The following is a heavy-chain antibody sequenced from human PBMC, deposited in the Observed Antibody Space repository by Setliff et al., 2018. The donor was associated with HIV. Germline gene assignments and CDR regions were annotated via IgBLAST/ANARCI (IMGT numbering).Heavy chain of an antibody. CDR1: GDSISSYF. CDR2: RSTTGST. D-gene: IGHD3-22*01. Sequence: PSETLSLTCTVSGDSISSYFWSWIRQSPGKGLEWIGFRSTTGSTNYNPSLRSRVTLSIDTSKNQFSLNLTSMTAADTAVYFCVRHGYYYDFIDIWGQGTVVTVS. V-gene: IGHV4-4*09. J-gene: IGHJ3*02. CDR3: VRHGYYYDFIDI.